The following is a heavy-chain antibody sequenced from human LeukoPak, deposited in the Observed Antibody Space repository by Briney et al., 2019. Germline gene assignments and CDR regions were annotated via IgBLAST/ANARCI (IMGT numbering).Heavy chain of an antibody. Sequence: ASVKVSCKASGYTFTGCYMHWGRQAPGQGLEWMGWINTNSGDTNYAQKFQGRVTMTRDTSINTAYMELSRLRSDDTAVYYCARDRSPAPGRSYGRGHFDYWGQGALVTVSS. CDR2: INTNSGDT. CDR1: GYTFTGCY. CDR3: ARDRSPAPGRSYGRGHFDY. D-gene: IGHD5-18*01. V-gene: IGHV1-2*02. J-gene: IGHJ4*02.